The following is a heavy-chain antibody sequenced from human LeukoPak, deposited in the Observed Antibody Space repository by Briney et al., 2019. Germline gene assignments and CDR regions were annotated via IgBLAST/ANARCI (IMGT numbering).Heavy chain of an antibody. V-gene: IGHV4-34*01. Sequence: SETLSLTCAVYGGSFSGYYWSWIRQPPGKGLEWIGEINHSGSTNYNPSLKSRVTISVDTSKNQFSLRLSSVTAADTAVYYCARQEYSSSWYDYWGQGTLVTVSS. CDR1: GGSFSGYY. CDR2: INHSGST. J-gene: IGHJ4*02. D-gene: IGHD6-13*01. CDR3: ARQEYSSSWYDY.